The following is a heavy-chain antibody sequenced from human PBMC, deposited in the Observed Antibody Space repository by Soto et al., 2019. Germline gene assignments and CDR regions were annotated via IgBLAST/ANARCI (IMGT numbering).Heavy chain of an antibody. CDR2: IRSKAYGGTT. V-gene: IGHV3-49*03. Sequence: GSLRLSCTASGFTFGDYAMSWFRQAPGKGLEWVGFIRSKAYGGTTEYAASVKGRFTISRDDSKSIAYLQMNSLKTEDTAVYYCNRDRGLRYFDYWGQGTLVTVSS. D-gene: IGHD3-9*01. J-gene: IGHJ4*02. CDR3: NRDRGLRYFDY. CDR1: GFTFGDYA.